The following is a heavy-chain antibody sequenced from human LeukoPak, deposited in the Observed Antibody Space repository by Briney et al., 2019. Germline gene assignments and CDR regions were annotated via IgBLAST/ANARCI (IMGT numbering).Heavy chain of an antibody. D-gene: IGHD1-26*01. CDR1: GYTFSNFG. CDR2: IGGYNGNT. Sequence: ASVKVSCKASGYTFSNFGIIWGRQAPGQGLEWMGWIGGYNGNTKYAKKFQGRVAMTTDTSTSTAYLELRSLRSDDTAVYSCARDPVGGATWGGTRPFDYWGQGTLVTVSS. CDR3: ARDPVGGATWGGTRPFDY. J-gene: IGHJ4*02. V-gene: IGHV1-18*01.